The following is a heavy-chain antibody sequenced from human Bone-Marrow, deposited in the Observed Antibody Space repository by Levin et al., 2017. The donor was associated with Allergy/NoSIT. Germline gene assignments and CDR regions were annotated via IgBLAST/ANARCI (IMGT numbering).Heavy chain of an antibody. D-gene: IGHD2-8*02. CDR2: IYVGDSQT. J-gene: IGHJ4*02. CDR1: GYTFPSYW. V-gene: IGHV5-51*01. CDR3: GSLPHGGVNGLCYTTNYFDY. Sequence: GESLKISCKGSGYTFPSYWIGWVRQMPGKGLEWMGIIYVGDSQTTYSPSFQGQVTISVDRSINTAYLQWNRLRASDTATYYCGSLPHGGVNGLCYTTNYFDYWGRGTLVTVSS.